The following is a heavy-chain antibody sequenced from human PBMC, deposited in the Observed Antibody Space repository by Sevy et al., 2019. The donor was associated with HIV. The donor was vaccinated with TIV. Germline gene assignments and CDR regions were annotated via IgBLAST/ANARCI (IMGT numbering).Heavy chain of an antibody. CDR1: GYTFTSYD. D-gene: IGHD5-18*01. CDR2: MKPNSGNT. CDR3: ARGAARDPYYYYYGMDV. Sequence: ASVKVSCKASGYTFTSYDINWVRQATGQGLEWMGWMKPNSGNTGYAQKFQGRVTMTRNTSISTAYMELGSLGSEDTAGYYCARGAARDPYYYYYGMDVWGQGTTVTVSS. V-gene: IGHV1-8*01. J-gene: IGHJ6*02.